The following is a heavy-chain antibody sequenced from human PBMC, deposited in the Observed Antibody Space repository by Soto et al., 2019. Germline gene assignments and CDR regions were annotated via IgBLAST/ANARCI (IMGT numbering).Heavy chain of an antibody. J-gene: IGHJ4*02. V-gene: IGHV4-34*01. CDR2: INHSGST. CDR1: GGSFSGYY. CDR3: ARGFFGVVKXDY. Sequence: PSETLSLTCAVYGGSFSGYYWSWIRQPPGKGLEWIGEINHSGSTNYNPSLKSRVTISVDTSKNQFSLKLSSVTAADTAVYYCARGFFGVVKXDYWGQGTLVTVSS. D-gene: IGHD3-3*01.